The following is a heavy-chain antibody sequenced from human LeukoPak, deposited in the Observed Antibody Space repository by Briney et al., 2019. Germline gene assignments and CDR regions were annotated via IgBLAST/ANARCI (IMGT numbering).Heavy chain of an antibody. CDR3: ARACSSTSCRTGRGNWFDP. V-gene: IGHV4-59*01. CDR1: GGSISSYY. Sequence: PSETLSLTCTVSGGSISSYYWSWIRQPPGKGLEWIGYIYYSGSTNYNPSLKSRVTISVDTSKNQFSLKLSSVTAADTAVYYCARACSSTSCRTGRGNWFDPWGQGTLVTVSS. D-gene: IGHD2-2*01. J-gene: IGHJ5*02. CDR2: IYYSGST.